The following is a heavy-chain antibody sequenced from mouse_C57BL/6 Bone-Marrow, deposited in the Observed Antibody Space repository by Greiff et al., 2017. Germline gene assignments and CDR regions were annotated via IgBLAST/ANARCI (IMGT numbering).Heavy chain of an antibody. D-gene: IGHD1-1*01. V-gene: IGHV2-5*01. CDR1: GFSLTSYG. CDR3: AKRGSSYGYAMDY. Sequence: VHLVESGPGLVQPSQSLSITCTVSGFSLTSYGVHWVRQSPGKGLEWLGVIWRGGSTDYNAAFMSRLSITKDNSKGQVFFKMNSLLADDTAIYYCAKRGSSYGYAMDYWGQGTSVTVSS. J-gene: IGHJ4*01. CDR2: IWRGGST.